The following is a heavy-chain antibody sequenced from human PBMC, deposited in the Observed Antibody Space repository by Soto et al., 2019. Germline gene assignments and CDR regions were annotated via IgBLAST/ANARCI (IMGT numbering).Heavy chain of an antibody. D-gene: IGHD4-17*01. CDR3: ARDPYGDYDYYYYYGMDV. V-gene: IGHV6-1*01. CDR2: TYYRSKWYN. J-gene: IGHJ6*02. Sequence: LSLTCAISGDSVSSNSAAWNWIRQSPSRGLEWLGRTYYRSKWYNDYAVSVKSRITINPDTSKNQFSLQLNSVTPEDTAVYYCARDPYGDYDYYYYYGMDVWGQGTTVTVSS. CDR1: GDSVSSNSAA.